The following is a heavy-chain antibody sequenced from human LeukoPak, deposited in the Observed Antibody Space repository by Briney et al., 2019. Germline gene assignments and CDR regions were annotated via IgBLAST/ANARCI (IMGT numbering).Heavy chain of an antibody. CDR1: GFTFSSYA. V-gene: IGHV3-30-3*01. J-gene: IGHJ3*02. CDR2: ISYDGSNK. CDR3: ARDRLYYDDAFDI. D-gene: IGHD3-22*01. Sequence: PGGSLRLSCAASGFTFSSYAMHWVRQAPGKGLEWVAVISYDGSNKYYADSVKGRFTISRDNSKNTLYLQMNSLRAEDTAVYYCARDRLYYDDAFDIWGQGTMVTVSS.